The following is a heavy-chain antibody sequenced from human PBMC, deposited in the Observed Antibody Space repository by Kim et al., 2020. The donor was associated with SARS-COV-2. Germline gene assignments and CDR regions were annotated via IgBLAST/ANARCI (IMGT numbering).Heavy chain of an antibody. J-gene: IGHJ4*02. D-gene: IGHD6-6*01. CDR2: T. V-gene: IGHV1-46*01. CDR3: ARDGSSSGFDY. Sequence: TSYAKKFQGRVTMTRDTSTSTVYMELSSLRSEDTAVYYCARDGSSSGFDYWGQGTLVTVSS.